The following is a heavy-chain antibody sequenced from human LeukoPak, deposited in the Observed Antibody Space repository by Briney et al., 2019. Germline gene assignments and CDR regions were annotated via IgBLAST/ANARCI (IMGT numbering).Heavy chain of an antibody. J-gene: IGHJ5*02. CDR1: GDSVSSGGYY. CDR3: ARGYDSNSYSPGFDP. D-gene: IGHD3-22*01. Sequence: SETLSLTCTVSGDSVSSGGYYWSWIRQHPVRGLEWIGYIYSSGSTFYNPSLKSRLALSKDTSKNQFSLNLSSVTDADTAVYYCARGYDSNSYSPGFDPWGQGTLVTVSS. CDR2: IYSSGST. V-gene: IGHV4-31*03.